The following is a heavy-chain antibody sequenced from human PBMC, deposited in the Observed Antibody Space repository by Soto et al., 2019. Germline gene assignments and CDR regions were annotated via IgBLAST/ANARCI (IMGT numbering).Heavy chain of an antibody. V-gene: IGHV4-39*01. D-gene: IGHD4-17*01. CDR1: GGSINRSSYY. Sequence: SETLSLTCTASGGSINRSSYYWGWIRRPPGKGLEWIGSVYFSGSTFYNPSLKSRVTISVDTSKNQFSLKLSSVTAADTAVFYCAKTTVTTVAAFDIWGQGTMVTVSS. CDR3: AKTTVTTVAAFDI. J-gene: IGHJ3*02. CDR2: VYFSGST.